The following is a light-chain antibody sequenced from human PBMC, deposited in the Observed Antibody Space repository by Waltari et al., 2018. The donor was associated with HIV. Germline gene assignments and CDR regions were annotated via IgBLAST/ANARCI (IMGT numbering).Light chain of an antibody. CDR2: LGS. V-gene: IGKV2-28*01. Sequence: IVMTQSPLSLPVTPGEPASIPCRSSQSLLHSNRYTYLDWYLQKPGQSPQLLIYLGSNRASGVPDRFSGSGSGTDFTLKISRVEAEDVGVYYCMQALQTPYTFGQGTKLEIK. CDR1: QSLLHSNRYTY. J-gene: IGKJ2*01. CDR3: MQALQTPYT.